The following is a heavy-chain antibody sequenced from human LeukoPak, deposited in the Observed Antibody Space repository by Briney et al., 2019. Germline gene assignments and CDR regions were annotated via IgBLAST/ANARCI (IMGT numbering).Heavy chain of an antibody. CDR1: GFTFDDYA. CDR2: ISWNSGSI. Sequence: PGGSLRLSCAASGFTFDDYAMHWVRHAPGKGLEWVSGISWNSGSIGYADSVKGRFTISRDNAKNSLYLQMNSLRAEDTALYYCAKALPGSDAFDIWGQGTMVTVSS. V-gene: IGHV3-9*01. CDR3: AKALPGSDAFDI. J-gene: IGHJ3*02. D-gene: IGHD3-10*01.